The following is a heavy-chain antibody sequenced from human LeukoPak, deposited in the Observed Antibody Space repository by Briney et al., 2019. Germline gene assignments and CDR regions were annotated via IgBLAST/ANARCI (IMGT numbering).Heavy chain of an antibody. CDR2: ISGSGGYT. J-gene: IGHJ3*02. CDR3: AKNWGATIYYAFDI. V-gene: IGHV3-23*01. D-gene: IGHD5-12*01. CDR1: GFTFSTYA. Sequence: GGSLRLSCAASGFTFSTYAMSWVRQAPGKGLEWVSAISGSGGYTYYADSVKGRFTISRDNSKNTLYLQMNSLRAEDTAVYYCAKNWGATIYYAFDIWGQGTMVTVSS.